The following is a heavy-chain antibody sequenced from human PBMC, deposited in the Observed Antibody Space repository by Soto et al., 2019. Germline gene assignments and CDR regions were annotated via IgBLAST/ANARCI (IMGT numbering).Heavy chain of an antibody. V-gene: IGHV3-74*01. CDR2: INSEGNTP. CDR1: GFTLSRYW. J-gene: IGHJ4*02. CDR3: ARGYSSGSYYFDY. Sequence: EVQLVESGGGLVQPGGSLRLSWAASGFTLSRYWTHWVRQDPGKGRVWVSRINSEGNTPSYGASVKGRFTISRDSAKNTLYLQMNSLSAEDTAVYYGARGYSSGSYYFDYWGQGTLVTVSS. D-gene: IGHD6-19*01.